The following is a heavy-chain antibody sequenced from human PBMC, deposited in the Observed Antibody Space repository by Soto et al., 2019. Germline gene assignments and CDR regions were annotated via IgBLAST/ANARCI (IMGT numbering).Heavy chain of an antibody. CDR1: GFTFTSSA. J-gene: IGHJ6*02. CDR3: AREQRYYYDRSGYSYYYYYGMDV. D-gene: IGHD3-22*01. Sequence: ASVKVSCKASGFTFTSSAVQWVRQARGQRLEWIGWIVVGSGNTNYAQKFQERVTITRDMSTSAAYMELSSLRSEDTAVYYCAREQRYYYDRSGYSYYYYYGMDVWG. CDR2: IVVGSGNT. V-gene: IGHV1-58*01.